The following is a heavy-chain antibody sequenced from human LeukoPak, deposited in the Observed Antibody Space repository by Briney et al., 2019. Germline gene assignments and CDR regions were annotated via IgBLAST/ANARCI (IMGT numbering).Heavy chain of an antibody. J-gene: IGHJ3*02. CDR2: IYYSGST. V-gene: IGHV4-59*12. CDR1: GGSISSYY. CDR3: ARDPPSKKDAFDI. Sequence: SETLSLTCTVSGGSISSYYWSWIRQPPGKGLEWIGYIYYSGSTNYNPSLKSRVTISVDTSKNQFSLKLSSVTAADTAVYYCARDPPSKKDAFDIWGQGTMVTVSS.